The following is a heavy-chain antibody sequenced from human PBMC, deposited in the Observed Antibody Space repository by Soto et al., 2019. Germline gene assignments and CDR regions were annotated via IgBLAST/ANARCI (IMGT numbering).Heavy chain of an antibody. V-gene: IGHV1-69*13. Sequence: ASVTVSCTASGGTFYTYTFSWVRQAPGQGLEWMGSITPIYPTTNYAEKFQGRLTVTADGSTNTAYMELNSLTSEDTAVYYCARIPRYSFPTSDDLDSWGQGTLVPVSS. D-gene: IGHD5-18*01. CDR2: ITPIYPTT. CDR3: ARIPRYSFPTSDDLDS. J-gene: IGHJ4*02. CDR1: GGTFYTYT.